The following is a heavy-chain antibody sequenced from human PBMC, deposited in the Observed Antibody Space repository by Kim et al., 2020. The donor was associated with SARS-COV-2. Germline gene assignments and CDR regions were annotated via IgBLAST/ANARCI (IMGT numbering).Heavy chain of an antibody. V-gene: IGHV3-23*03. J-gene: IGHJ4*02. CDR1: GFPFSSYA. CDR3: VKDQGERGCFHF. Sequence: GGSLRLSCAASGFPFSSYAMSWVRQAPGKGLEWVSAVYGAGHDTYYADSVRGRFTVSRDNSKNTVYLQMNSLRAEDTAVYYCVKDQGERGCFHFWGEGTLVIVS. D-gene: IGHD3-16*01. CDR2: VYGAGHDT.